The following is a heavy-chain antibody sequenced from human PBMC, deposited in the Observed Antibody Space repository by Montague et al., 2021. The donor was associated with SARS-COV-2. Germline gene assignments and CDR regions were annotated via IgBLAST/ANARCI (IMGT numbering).Heavy chain of an antibody. J-gene: IGHJ6*02. D-gene: IGHD3-9*01. CDR2: IYYSGST. CDR3: ARGVTYYDILTGYYKGNYYYGMDV. CDR1: GGSISTYY. V-gene: IGHV4-59*08. Sequence: SETLSLTCTVSGGSISTYYWSWIRQPPGRGLEWIGYIYYSGSTNYNPSLKSRVTISVDTSKNQFSLKLSSVTAADTAVYYCARGVTYYDILTGYYKGNYYYGMDVWGQGTTVTVSS.